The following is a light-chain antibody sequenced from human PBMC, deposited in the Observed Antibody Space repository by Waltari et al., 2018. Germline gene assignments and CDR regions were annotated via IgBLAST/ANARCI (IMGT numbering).Light chain of an antibody. CDR2: GVS. CDR3: QKYERLPAT. Sequence: EIVLTQSPGTLSLSPGERATLSCRASQRVGTYLAWYQQTPGQAPRLLIYGVSNRAAGIPDRFSGSGSGTDFSLTISRLEPEDFAVYYCQKYERLPATFGQGTKVEIK. CDR1: QRVGTY. J-gene: IGKJ1*01. V-gene: IGKV3-20*01.